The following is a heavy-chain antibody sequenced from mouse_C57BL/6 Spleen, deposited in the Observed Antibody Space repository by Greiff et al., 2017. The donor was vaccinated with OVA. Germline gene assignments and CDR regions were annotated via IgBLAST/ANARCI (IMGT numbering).Heavy chain of an antibody. D-gene: IGHD1-1*01. J-gene: IGHJ2*01. CDR3: AREDYYGSSLDY. CDR2: IHPNSGST. CDR1: GYTFTSYW. Sequence: QVQLQQPGAELVKPGASVKLSCKASGYTFTSYWMHWVKQRPGQGLEWIGMIHPNSGSTNYNEKFKSKATLTVDKSSSTAYMPLSSLTSEDSAVYYCAREDYYGSSLDYWGQGTTLTVSS. V-gene: IGHV1-64*01.